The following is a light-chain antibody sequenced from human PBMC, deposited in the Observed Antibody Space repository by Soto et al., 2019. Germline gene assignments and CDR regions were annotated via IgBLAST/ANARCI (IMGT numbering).Light chain of an antibody. V-gene: IGLV2-23*03. CDR2: EGS. Sequence: QSVLTQPASVSGSPGQSITISCTGTGXDVGSYNLVSWYQQHPGKAPKLMIYEGSKRPSGVSNRFSGSKSGNTASLTISGLQAEDEADYYCCSYAGSSTFFYVFGTGTKVTVL. CDR1: GXDVGSYNL. J-gene: IGLJ1*01. CDR3: CSYAGSSTFFYV.